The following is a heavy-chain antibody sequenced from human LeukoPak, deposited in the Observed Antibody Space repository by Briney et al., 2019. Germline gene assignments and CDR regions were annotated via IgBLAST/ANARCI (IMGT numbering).Heavy chain of an antibody. CDR3: AREVVGYGRPTDYFDY. D-gene: IGHD5-18*01. V-gene: IGHV4-39*07. CDR1: GGSISSSSYY. Sequence: KPSETLSLTCTVSGGSISSSSYYWGWIRQPPGKGLEWIGSIYHSGSTNYNPSLKSRVTISVDKSKNQFSLKLSSVTAADTAVYYCAREVVGYGRPTDYFDYWGQGTLVTVSS. CDR2: IYHSGST. J-gene: IGHJ4*02.